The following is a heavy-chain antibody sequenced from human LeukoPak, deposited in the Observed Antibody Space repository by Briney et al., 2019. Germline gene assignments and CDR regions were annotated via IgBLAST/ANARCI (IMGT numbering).Heavy chain of an antibody. CDR2: MNPNSGNT. Sequence: ASVKVSCKASGYTFTSYDINWVRQATGQGLEWMGWMNPNSGNTGYAQKFQGRVTMTRNTSISTAYMELSSLRSEDTAVYYCAGTSSSWRTYYYYGMDVWGQGTTVTVSS. V-gene: IGHV1-8*02. CDR3: AGTSSSWRTYYYYGMDV. J-gene: IGHJ6*02. D-gene: IGHD6-13*01. CDR1: GYTFTSYD.